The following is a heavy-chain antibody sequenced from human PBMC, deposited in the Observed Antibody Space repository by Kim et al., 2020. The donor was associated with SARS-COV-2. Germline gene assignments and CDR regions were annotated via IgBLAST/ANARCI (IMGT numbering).Heavy chain of an antibody. Sequence: SPTFQGRVTITRDTSASKAYMELSSLRSEDTAVYYCARWHCGGDCYFDYWGQGTLVTVSS. V-gene: IGHV1-3*01. CDR3: ARWHCGGDCYFDY. D-gene: IGHD2-21*01. J-gene: IGHJ4*02.